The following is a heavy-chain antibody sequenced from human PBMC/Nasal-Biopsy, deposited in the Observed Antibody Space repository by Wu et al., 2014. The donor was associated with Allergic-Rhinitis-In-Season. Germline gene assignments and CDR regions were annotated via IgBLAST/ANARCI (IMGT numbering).Heavy chain of an antibody. V-gene: IGHV4-39*01. CDR3: ARHFEEDSRTVQGFFDS. J-gene: IGHJ4*02. Sequence: TLSLTCSVSGGSISSSSSYYWGWIRQPRGKGLEWIGSIYYSGSTYYNASLRSRVNISVDTSRNQFSLGLSSVTAADTAIYYCARHFEEDSRTVQGFFDSWGRGTLVIVSS. CDR1: GGSISSSSSYY. CDR2: IYYSGST. D-gene: IGHD1-1*01.